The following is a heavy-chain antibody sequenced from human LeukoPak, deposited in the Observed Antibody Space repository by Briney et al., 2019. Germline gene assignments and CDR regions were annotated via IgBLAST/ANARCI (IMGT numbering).Heavy chain of an antibody. CDR2: IYTSGST. D-gene: IGHD3-3*01. Sequence: SETLSLTCTVSGGSISSYYWSWIRQPAGKGLEWIGRIYTSGSTNYNPSLKSRVTISVDTSKNQFSLKLSSVTAADTAVYYCARGMGSFGVVRGLDPWGQGTLVTVSS. CDR1: GGSISSYY. V-gene: IGHV4-4*07. CDR3: ARGMGSFGVVRGLDP. J-gene: IGHJ5*02.